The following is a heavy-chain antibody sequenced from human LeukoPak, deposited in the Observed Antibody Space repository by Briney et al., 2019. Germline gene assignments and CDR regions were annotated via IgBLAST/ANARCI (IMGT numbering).Heavy chain of an antibody. CDR3: ARGPPRHRYYYASSGYYYPY. CDR2: INHSGST. CDR1: GGSFSGYY. D-gene: IGHD3-22*01. V-gene: IGHV4-34*01. Sequence: SETLSLTCAVYGGSFSGYYWSWIRQPPGKGLEWIGEINHSGSTDYNPSLKSRVTISVDTSKNQFSLKLSSVTAADTAVYYCARGPPRHRYYYASSGYYYPYWGQGTLVTVSS. J-gene: IGHJ4*02.